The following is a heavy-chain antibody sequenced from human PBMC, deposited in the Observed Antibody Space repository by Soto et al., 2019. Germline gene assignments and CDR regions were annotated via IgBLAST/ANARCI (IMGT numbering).Heavy chain of an antibody. V-gene: IGHV4-31*03. CDR2: IHYSGST. Sequence: QVQLQESGPGLVKPSQTLSLACSVSGASINSGGYFWSWIRQLPGKGLEGIGYIHYSGSTYYNPSHKSRVVTSMDTSKNDFSLKLSSATAADTAVFYCARGFVETAMAFDYWGQGALVTVSS. CDR1: GASINSGGYF. J-gene: IGHJ4*02. CDR3: ARGFVETAMAFDY. D-gene: IGHD5-18*01.